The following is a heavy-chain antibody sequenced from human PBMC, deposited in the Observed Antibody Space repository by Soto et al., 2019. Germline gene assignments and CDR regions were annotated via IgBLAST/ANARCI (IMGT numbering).Heavy chain of an antibody. J-gene: IGHJ5*02. CDR2: INHSGST. V-gene: IGHV4-34*01. CDR1: GGSFSGYY. D-gene: IGHD2-2*01. Sequence: SETLSLTCAVYGGSFSGYYWSWIRQPPGKGLEWIGEINHSGSTNYNPSLKSRVTISVDTSKNQFSLKLSSVTAADTAVYYCARDRWYQRRGNWFDPWGQGTLVTVSS. CDR3: ARDRWYQRRGNWFDP.